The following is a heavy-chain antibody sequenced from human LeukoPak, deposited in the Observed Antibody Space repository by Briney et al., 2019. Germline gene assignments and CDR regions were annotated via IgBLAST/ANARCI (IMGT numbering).Heavy chain of an antibody. CDR1: GGSISSYY. Sequence: PSETLSLTCTVSGGSISSYYWSWIRQPPGKGLEWIGYIYYSGSTNYNPSLKRRVTISVDTSKNQFSLKLSSVTAADTAVYYCARVPSESAALDYWGQGTLVTVSS. D-gene: IGHD6-13*01. J-gene: IGHJ4*02. CDR2: IYYSGST. CDR3: ARVPSESAALDY. V-gene: IGHV4-59*01.